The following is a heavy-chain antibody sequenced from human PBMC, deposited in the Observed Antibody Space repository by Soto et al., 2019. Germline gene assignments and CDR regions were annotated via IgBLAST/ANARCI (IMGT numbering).Heavy chain of an antibody. V-gene: IGHV3-21*06. D-gene: IGHD1-7*01. J-gene: IGHJ4*02. CDR2: TSSTTNYI. Sequence: PGGSLRLSCAASGFTFTRYSVNWVRQAPGKGLEWVSSTSSTTNYIYYGDSMKGRFTISRDNGKNSLYLEIHSLRAEDTAVYYGARESEELTSNFDYWGQGTPVTLSS. CDR3: ARESEELTSNFDY. CDR1: GFTFTRYS.